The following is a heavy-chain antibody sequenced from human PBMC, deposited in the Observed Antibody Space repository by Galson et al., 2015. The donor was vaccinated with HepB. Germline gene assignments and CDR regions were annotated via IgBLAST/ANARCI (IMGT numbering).Heavy chain of an antibody. CDR3: AKGLSSFDY. CDR2: ISGSGGST. V-gene: IGHV3-23*01. CDR1: GFTFSSYS. D-gene: IGHD3-16*02. Sequence: SLRLSCAASGFTFSSYSMTWVRQAPGKGLEWVSGISGSGGSTYYADSVKGRFTISRDNSKNTLYLQMNSLRAEDTAVYYCAKGLSSFDYWGQGTLVTVSS. J-gene: IGHJ4*02.